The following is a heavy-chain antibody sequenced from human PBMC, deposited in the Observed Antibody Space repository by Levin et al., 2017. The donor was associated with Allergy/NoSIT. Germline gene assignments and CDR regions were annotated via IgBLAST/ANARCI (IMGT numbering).Heavy chain of an antibody. V-gene: IGHV3-30*04. CDR2: ISYNGNIK. Sequence: GGSLRLSCVASGFTFSDYAMHWARQAPGRGLEWVAVISYNGNIKYNADSVQGRFTISRSNSNNTLYLQMNSLRVEDTSVYYCARDYWTYTGTRDGKDVWGQGTTVTVSS. J-gene: IGHJ6*02. CDR1: GFTFSDYA. D-gene: IGHD1-1*01. CDR3: ARDYWTYTGTRDGKDV.